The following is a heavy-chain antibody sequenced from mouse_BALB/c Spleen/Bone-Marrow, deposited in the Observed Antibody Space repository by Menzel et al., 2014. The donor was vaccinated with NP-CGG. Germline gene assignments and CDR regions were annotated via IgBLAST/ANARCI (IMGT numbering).Heavy chain of an antibody. CDR1: GYAFSSYW. CDR2: IYPGDGDT. V-gene: IGHV1-80*01. J-gene: IGHJ4*01. D-gene: IGHD2-4*01. Sequence: VQLKDSGAELVRPGSSVKISCWASGYAFSSYWMNWVKQRPGQCLEWIGQIYPGDGDTNYNGNFKGKSTLTADKSSSTAYKQLISLTTEDSAVYFCGRKSTMMMRGIDYWGQGSLVTVSA. CDR3: GRKSTMMMRGIDY.